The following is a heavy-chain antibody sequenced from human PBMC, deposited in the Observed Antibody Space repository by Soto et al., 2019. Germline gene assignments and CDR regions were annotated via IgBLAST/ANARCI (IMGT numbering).Heavy chain of an antibody. Sequence: QVQLVQSGAEVKKPGSSVKVSCKASGGTFSSYAINWVRQAPGQGLEWMGGIIPIFDTANYAQKFQGRVTITADESTSTDYMELSSLRSEDTAVYYCARETGEAGNYYGMDVWGQGTTVTVSS. CDR2: IIPIFDTA. CDR1: GGTFSSYA. V-gene: IGHV1-69*12. CDR3: ARETGEAGNYYGMDV. J-gene: IGHJ6*02. D-gene: IGHD7-27*01.